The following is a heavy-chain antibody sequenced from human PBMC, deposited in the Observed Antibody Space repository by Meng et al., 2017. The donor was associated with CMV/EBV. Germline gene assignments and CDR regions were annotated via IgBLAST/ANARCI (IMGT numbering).Heavy chain of an antibody. Sequence: SVKVSCKASGDTFSSYAISWVRQAPGQGLEWMGGIIPIFGTANYAQKFQGRVTITTDESTSTAYMELSSLRSEDTAVYYCARGYCSSTSCYTPQPGLEYYYYYYGMDVWGQGTTVTVSS. V-gene: IGHV1-69*05. CDR2: IIPIFGTA. CDR1: GDTFSSYA. J-gene: IGHJ6*02. CDR3: ARGYCSSTSCYTPQPGLEYYYYYYGMDV. D-gene: IGHD2-2*02.